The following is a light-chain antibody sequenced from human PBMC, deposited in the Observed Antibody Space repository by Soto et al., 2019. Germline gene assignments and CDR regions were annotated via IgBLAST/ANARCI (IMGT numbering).Light chain of an antibody. Sequence: QSALTQPPSASGSPGRSVTISCTGTSSDVGGYDYVSWFQHHPDKAPKLIIYEVSHRPSGVSYRFSGSKSGNTASLTISGLQAEDEADYYCASHTTSSTLIFGGGTKVTVL. CDR2: EVS. CDR3: ASHTTSSTLI. V-gene: IGLV2-14*01. J-gene: IGLJ2*01. CDR1: SSDVGGYDY.